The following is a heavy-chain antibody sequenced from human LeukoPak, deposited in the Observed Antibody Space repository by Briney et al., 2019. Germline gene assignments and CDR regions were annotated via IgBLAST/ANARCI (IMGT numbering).Heavy chain of an antibody. J-gene: IGHJ4*02. D-gene: IGHD5-24*01. Sequence: SQTLSLTCAISGDSVSSNRASWTWIRHSPSRGLEWLGRTYYRSKWYNHYAVSLKSRISINPDTSKNQFSLQLNSVTPEDTAVYYCSRSDGASDFDYWGQGTLATVSS. CDR1: GDSVSSNRAS. V-gene: IGHV6-1*01. CDR3: SRSDGASDFDY. CDR2: TYYRSKWYN.